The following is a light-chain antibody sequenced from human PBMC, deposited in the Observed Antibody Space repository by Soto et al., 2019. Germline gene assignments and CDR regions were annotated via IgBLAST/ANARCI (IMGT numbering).Light chain of an antibody. Sequence: DIEMTQSKTSVSASVGDRVTITCRASQDVGKWLAWYQQKPGKAPTLLIHGASSLQSGVPPRYSGSGYGTDFTLTISSLQPEDFATYYCQQANSFPITFGQVTRPAIK. CDR3: QQANSFPIT. J-gene: IGKJ5*01. CDR1: QDVGKW. V-gene: IGKV1-12*01. CDR2: GAS.